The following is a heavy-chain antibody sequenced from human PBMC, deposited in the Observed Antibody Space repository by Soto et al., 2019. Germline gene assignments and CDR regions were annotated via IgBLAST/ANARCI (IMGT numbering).Heavy chain of an antibody. CDR1: GFTFSSYG. Sequence: GGSLRLSCAASGFTFSSYGMHWVRQAPGKGLEWVAVISYDGSNKYYADSVKGRFTISRDNSKNTLYLQMNSLRAEDTAVYYCAKDLIFRAARSLIIDYWGQGTLVTVSS. J-gene: IGHJ4*02. D-gene: IGHD6-6*01. V-gene: IGHV3-30*18. CDR2: ISYDGSNK. CDR3: AKDLIFRAARSLIIDY.